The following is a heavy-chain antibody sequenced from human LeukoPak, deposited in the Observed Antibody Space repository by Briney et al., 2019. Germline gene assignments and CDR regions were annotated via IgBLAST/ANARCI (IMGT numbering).Heavy chain of an antibody. V-gene: IGHV3-30*04. CDR2: ISYDGSNK. Sequence: GGSLRLSCAASGFTFTYYAMHWVRQAPGKGLEWVAVISYDGSNKYYADSVKGRFTISRDNSKNTLYLQMNSLRAEDTAVYYCAKDPAAGGPSGWGQGTLVTVSS. CDR1: GFTFTYYA. CDR3: AKDPAAGGPSG. J-gene: IGHJ4*02. D-gene: IGHD6-13*01.